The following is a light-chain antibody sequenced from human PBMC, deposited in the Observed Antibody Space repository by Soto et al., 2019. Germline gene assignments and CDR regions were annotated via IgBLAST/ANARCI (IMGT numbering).Light chain of an antibody. J-gene: IGLJ2*01. CDR2: DVS. CDR1: SNAVGGYNY. CDR3: SSYTSSTTRV. Sequence: QSVLTQPASVSGSPGQSITISCTGTSNAVGGYNYVSWYQQHPDKAPKLMIYDVSNRPSGVSNRFSGSKSGNTASLTISGLQAEDEADYYCSSYTSSTTRVFGGGTKLTVL. V-gene: IGLV2-14*03.